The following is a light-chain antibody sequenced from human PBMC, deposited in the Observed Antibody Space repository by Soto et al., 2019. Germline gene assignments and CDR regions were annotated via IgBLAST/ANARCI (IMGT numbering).Light chain of an antibody. J-gene: IGLJ1*01. V-gene: IGLV2-14*01. CDR3: KSYAGSNTYV. CDR1: TRDIAGYNY. Sequence: QSALTQPASVSGSLGQSITISCTGTTRDIAGYNYISWYQQLPGKAPKLMIYQVTIRPSGISNRFSGSKSGNTASLTVSGLQAADEADYFCKSYAGSNTYVFGSGTKVTVL. CDR2: QVT.